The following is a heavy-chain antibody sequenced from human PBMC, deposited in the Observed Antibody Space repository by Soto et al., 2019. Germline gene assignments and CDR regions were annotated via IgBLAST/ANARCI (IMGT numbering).Heavy chain of an antibody. CDR2: IIPIFGTA. CDR3: ARRTPTVTTFVYGMDV. CDR1: GGTFSSYA. V-gene: IGHV1-69*01. Sequence: QVQLVQSGAEVKKPGSSVKVSCKASGGTFSSYAISWVRQAPGQGLEWMGGIIPIFGTANYAQKFQGRVTITADESTSTAYMELSSLRSEDTAVYYCARRTPTVTTFVYGMDVWGQGTTVTVSS. D-gene: IGHD4-4*01. J-gene: IGHJ6*02.